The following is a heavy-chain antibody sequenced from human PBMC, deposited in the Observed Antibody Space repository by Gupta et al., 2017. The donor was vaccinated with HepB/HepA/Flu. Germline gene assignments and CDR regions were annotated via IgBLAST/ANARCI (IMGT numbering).Heavy chain of an antibody. D-gene: IGHD5-24*01. CDR2: ISQSGNT. Sequence: QVQPQQWGAGLLMPSETLSLTCAVYGGSISGYSCTWIRQPPGRGLEWIGEISQSGNTKYDPYVKSRITISVDTSKNQFSLKLSSVAAADTAMCYCARGVRFSRVGYGGVGFDYWGQGTLGTVSS. V-gene: IGHV4-34*01. J-gene: IGHJ4*02. CDR3: ARGVRFSRVGYGGVGFDY. CDR1: GGSISGYS.